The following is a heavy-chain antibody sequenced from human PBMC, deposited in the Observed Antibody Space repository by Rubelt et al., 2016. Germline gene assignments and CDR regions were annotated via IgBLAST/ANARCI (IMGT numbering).Heavy chain of an antibody. J-gene: IGHJ4*02. CDR1: GGSISSSSYY. Sequence: QLRLQESGPGLVKPSETLSLTCTVSGGSISSSSYYWGWLRQPPGQGLQCIGRIYYSGSTYYNPSLMSRVNISVDTSKNQFSLKLSSVTAADTAVYYCARRAYYYDSSGYYYYFDYWGQGTLVTVSS. V-gene: IGHV4-39*07. D-gene: IGHD3-22*01. CDR3: ARRAYYYDSSGYYYYFDY. CDR2: IYYSGST.